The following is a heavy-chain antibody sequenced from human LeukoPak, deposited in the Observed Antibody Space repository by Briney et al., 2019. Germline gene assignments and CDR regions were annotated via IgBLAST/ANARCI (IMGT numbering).Heavy chain of an antibody. CDR3: ARDAVGVLDY. CDR2: ISYDGSNK. CDR1: GFTFSSYA. Sequence: GGSLRLSCAASGFTFSSYAMHWVRQAAGKGLEWVAVISYDGSNKYYADSVKGRFTISRDNSKNTLYLQMNSLRAEDTAVYYCARDAVGVLDYWGQGTLVTVSS. D-gene: IGHD1-26*01. V-gene: IGHV3-30-3*01. J-gene: IGHJ4*02.